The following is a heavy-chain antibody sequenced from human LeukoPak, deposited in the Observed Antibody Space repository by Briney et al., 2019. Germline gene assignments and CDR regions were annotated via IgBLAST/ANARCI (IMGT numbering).Heavy chain of an antibody. Sequence: KVSCKASGYSFTSYWIGWVRQMPGKGLEWMGIIYPGDSDTRYSPSFQGQVTISADKSISTAYLQWSSLKASDTAMYYCAIPFEQSGEYYFDYWGQGTLVTVSS. CDR3: AIPFEQSGEYYFDY. V-gene: IGHV5-51*01. J-gene: IGHJ4*02. D-gene: IGHD3-16*01. CDR1: GYSFTSYW. CDR2: IYPGDSDT.